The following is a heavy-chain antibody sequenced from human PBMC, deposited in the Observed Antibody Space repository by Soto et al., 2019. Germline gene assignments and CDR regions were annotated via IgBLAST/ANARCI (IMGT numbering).Heavy chain of an antibody. CDR1: GYTFTSYG. V-gene: IGHV1-18*01. CDR3: ARAYRNIVVVPGYYYGMDV. Sequence: QVQLVQSGAEVKKPGASVKVSCKASGYTFTSYGISWVRQAPGQGLEWMGWISAYNGNTNYAQKLQGRVTMTTDTSTRTAYMELRSLRSDDTAVYYCARAYRNIVVVPGYYYGMDVWGQGTTVTVSS. D-gene: IGHD2-2*01. J-gene: IGHJ6*02. CDR2: ISAYNGNT.